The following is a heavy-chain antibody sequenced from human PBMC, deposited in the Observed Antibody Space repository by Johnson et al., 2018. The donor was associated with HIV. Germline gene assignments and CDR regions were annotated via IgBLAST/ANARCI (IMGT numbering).Heavy chain of an antibody. Sequence: VQLVESGGGLVKPGGSLRLSCAASGFTFSNAWMSWVRQAPGKGLEWVGRIKSKTAGGTTAYAAPVKGRFTISRDDSKNTLYLQMNSLKTEDTAVYYCTTDPPGMSSTSERDAFDIWGQGTMVTVSS. D-gene: IGHD2-2*01. CDR2: IKSKTAGGTT. V-gene: IGHV3-15*01. CDR3: TTDPPGMSSTSERDAFDI. J-gene: IGHJ3*02. CDR1: GFTFSNAW.